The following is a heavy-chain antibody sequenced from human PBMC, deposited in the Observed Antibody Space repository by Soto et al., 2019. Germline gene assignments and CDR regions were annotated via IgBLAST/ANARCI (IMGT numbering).Heavy chain of an antibody. CDR2: IIPIFGTA. J-gene: IGHJ4*02. V-gene: IGHV1-69*01. Sequence: QVQLVQSGAEVKKPGSSVKVSCKASGGTFSSYAISWVRQAPGQGLEWMGGIIPIFGTANYAQKFQGRVTITADESGGTAYMDLSSLRSEDTAVYYCAREPYYYDSSGYYYVHWGQGTLVTVSS. CDR1: GGTFSSYA. D-gene: IGHD3-22*01. CDR3: AREPYYYDSSGYYYVH.